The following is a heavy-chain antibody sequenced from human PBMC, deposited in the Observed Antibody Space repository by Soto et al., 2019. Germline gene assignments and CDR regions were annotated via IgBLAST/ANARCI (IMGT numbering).Heavy chain of an antibody. CDR1: GYTFNTYG. CDR2: ISAYNGNT. V-gene: IGHV1-18*01. D-gene: IGHD3-3*01. J-gene: IGHJ4*02. Sequence: ASVKVSCKASGYTFNTYGVGWVRQAPGQGLEWMGWISAYNGNTNYAQNLQGRVTLTTNTSTSTVYMELRSLRSDDTAVYFCARTYYGSFDYCGQGTLVTVSS. CDR3: ARTYYGSFDY.